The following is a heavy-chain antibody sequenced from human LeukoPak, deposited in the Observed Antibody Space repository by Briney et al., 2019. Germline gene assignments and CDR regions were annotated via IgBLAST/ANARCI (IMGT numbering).Heavy chain of an antibody. D-gene: IGHD3-9*01. CDR2: VRGSGGSP. CDR1: GFTFSSYA. V-gene: IGHV3-23*01. J-gene: IGHJ4*02. Sequence: GGSLPLSCAPSGFTFSSYAMSWVRPAPAKGLQGVAAVRGSGGSPYYADSVKGRFTISRDNSKNTLYLQMNSLSAEDTAVYYCAKDKPKNDVLRYFDRMPQFDYWGQGTLVTVSS. CDR3: AKDKPKNDVLRYFDRMPQFDY.